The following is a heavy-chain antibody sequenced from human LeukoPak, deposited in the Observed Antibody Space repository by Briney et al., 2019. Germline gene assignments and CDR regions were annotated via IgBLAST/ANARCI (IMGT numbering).Heavy chain of an antibody. CDR3: ARVGDGYNDAFDI. CDR2: IYYSGST. D-gene: IGHD5-24*01. J-gene: IGHJ3*02. Sequence: SETLSLTCTVSGGSISSSSYYWDWIRQPPGKGLEWIGSIYYSGSTYYNPSLKSRVTISVDTSKNQFSLKLSSVTAADTAVYYCARVGDGYNDAFDIWGQGTMVTVSS. CDR1: GGSISSSSYY. V-gene: IGHV4-39*07.